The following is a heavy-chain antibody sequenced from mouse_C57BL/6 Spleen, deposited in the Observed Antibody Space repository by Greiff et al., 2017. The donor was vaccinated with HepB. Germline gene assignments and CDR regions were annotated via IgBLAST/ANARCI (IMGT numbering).Heavy chain of an antibody. J-gene: IGHJ1*03. Sequence: EVQLVESGGGLVQPKGSLKLSCAASGFSFNTYAMNWVRQAPGKGLGWVARIRSKSNNYATYYADSVKDRFTISRDDSESMLYLQMNNLKTEDTAMYYCVRQDYGSSYWYFDVWGTGTTVTVSS. V-gene: IGHV10-1*01. CDR3: VRQDYGSSYWYFDV. CDR2: IRSKSNNYAT. D-gene: IGHD1-1*01. CDR1: GFSFNTYA.